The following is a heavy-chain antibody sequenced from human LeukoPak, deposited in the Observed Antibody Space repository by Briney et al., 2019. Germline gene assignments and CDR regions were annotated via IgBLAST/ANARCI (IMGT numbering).Heavy chain of an antibody. D-gene: IGHD1-26*01. V-gene: IGHV4-59*08. CDR3: ARGEWDLLFDY. CDR1: GGSISGYY. CDR2: VHYSGST. Sequence: KSSETLSLTCSVSGGSISGYYWSWIRQSPGKGLEWIGYVHYSGSTIYNPSLKSRVTISVDTSKNQFSLKLSSVTAADTAVYYCARGEWDLLFDYWGQGTLVTVSS. J-gene: IGHJ4*02.